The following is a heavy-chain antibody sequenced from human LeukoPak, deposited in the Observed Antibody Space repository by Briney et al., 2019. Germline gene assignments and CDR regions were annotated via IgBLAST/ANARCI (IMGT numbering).Heavy chain of an antibody. CDR3: AANYYDSRDY. CDR2: IYYSGST. J-gene: IGHJ4*02. D-gene: IGHD3-22*01. Sequence: TSETLSLTCTVSGGSISSYYWSWIRQPPGKGLEWIGYIYYSGSTYYNPSLKSRVTISVDTSKNQFSLKLSSVAAADTAVYYCAANYYDSRDYWGQGTLVTVSS. V-gene: IGHV4-59*06. CDR1: GGSISSYY.